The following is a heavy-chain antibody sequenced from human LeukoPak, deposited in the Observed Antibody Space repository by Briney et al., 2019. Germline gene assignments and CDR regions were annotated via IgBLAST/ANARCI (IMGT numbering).Heavy chain of an antibody. CDR1: GFTFSTYW. Sequence: GGSLRLSCAASGFTFSTYWMSWYRQAPGKGLEWVGNINQDASEINYVDSVRGRLTISRDNAKNSLHLQMNSLRAEDTGVYYCATDRDNSDWQKRFDSWGQGTLVTVSS. D-gene: IGHD2-21*02. CDR2: INQDASEI. CDR3: ATDRDNSDWQKRFDS. J-gene: IGHJ4*02. V-gene: IGHV3-7*01.